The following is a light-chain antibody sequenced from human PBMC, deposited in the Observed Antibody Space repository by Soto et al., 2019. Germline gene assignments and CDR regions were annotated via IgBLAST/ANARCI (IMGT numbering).Light chain of an antibody. CDR3: GSWDSSLGGYV. J-gene: IGLJ1*01. CDR1: SSNIGNNY. V-gene: IGLV1-51*01. Sequence: QSVLTQPPSVSAAPGQKVIISCSGSSSNIGNNYVSWYQHLPGTAPKLLVYDDYRRPSGIPGRFSGSKSGTSATLGITGPHPGDEDDYYCGSWDSSLGGYVFGTGTKLTVL. CDR2: DDY.